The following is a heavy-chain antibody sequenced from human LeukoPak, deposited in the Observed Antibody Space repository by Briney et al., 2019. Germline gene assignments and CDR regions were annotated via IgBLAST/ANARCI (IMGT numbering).Heavy chain of an antibody. CDR3: ARTDWLDV. Sequence: GGSLRLSCTASGFTFSSYWMSWVRQAPGKGLVWVSRVRPDGSVTRYADSMQGRFTVSRDNAKNTLYLQMNSLRAEDTAVYYCARTDWLDVWGQGTLITV. V-gene: IGHV3-74*01. CDR1: GFTFSSYW. CDR2: VRPDGSVT. J-gene: IGHJ5*02.